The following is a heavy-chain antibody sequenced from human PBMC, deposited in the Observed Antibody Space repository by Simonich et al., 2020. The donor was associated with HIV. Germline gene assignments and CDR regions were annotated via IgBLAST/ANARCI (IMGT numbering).Heavy chain of an antibody. D-gene: IGHD6-13*01. V-gene: IGHV1-2*06. CDR1: GYTFTDWN. CDR2: SNPNRGGT. Sequence: QVQLVQSGAEVKKPGASVKVSCKASGYTFTDWNIHWVRQAPGQGLEWMGRSNPNRGGTAYPKKFQGRVTMTRDTSINTAYMELSRLSSDDTAVYYCVRVSIAAAHRHFDYWGQGTLVTVSS. CDR3: VRVSIAAAHRHFDY. J-gene: IGHJ4*02.